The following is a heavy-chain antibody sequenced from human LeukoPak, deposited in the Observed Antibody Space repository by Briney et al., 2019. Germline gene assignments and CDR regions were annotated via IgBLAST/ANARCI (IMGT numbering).Heavy chain of an antibody. CDR3: ARDGTAPDAFDI. J-gene: IGHJ3*02. Sequence: GGSLRLSCAASGFIFSSYGMHWVRQAPGKGLEWVAFIRYDGSNTYYADSVKGRFTISRDNSKNTLYLLMNSLRAEDTAVYYCARDGTAPDAFDIWGQGTMVTVSS. CDR2: IRYDGSNT. V-gene: IGHV3-30*02. CDR1: GFIFSSYG.